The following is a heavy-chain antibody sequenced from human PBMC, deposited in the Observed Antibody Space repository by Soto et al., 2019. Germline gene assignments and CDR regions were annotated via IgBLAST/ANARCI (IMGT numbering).Heavy chain of an antibody. CDR3: AKYYYDRSGSPLAFDY. V-gene: IGHV3-23*01. CDR2: ISGSGGTT. CDR1: GFTFSKYA. Sequence: GGSLRLSCAASGFTFSKYALSWVRQAPGKGLEWVSAISGSGGTTHYADSVKGRVTISRDNSKDTVFLQMNSLRAEDTAVYSCAKYYYDRSGSPLAFDYWGQGTLVTAPQ. J-gene: IGHJ4*02. D-gene: IGHD3-22*01.